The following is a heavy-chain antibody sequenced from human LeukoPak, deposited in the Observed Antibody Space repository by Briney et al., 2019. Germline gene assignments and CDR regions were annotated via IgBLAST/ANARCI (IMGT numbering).Heavy chain of an antibody. CDR3: ARGGGYGLFDY. D-gene: IGHD6-25*01. J-gene: IGHJ4*02. CDR2: IYYSGST. V-gene: IGHV4-39*01. Sequence: SQTLSLTCTVSSGSISVSSYYSGWIRQPPWNGLELIGSIYYSGSTYYSPSLKSRVTISVDTSQNQFSLKLSSVTAADTAVYYCARGGGYGLFDYWGQGILVTVSS. CDR1: SGSISVSSYY.